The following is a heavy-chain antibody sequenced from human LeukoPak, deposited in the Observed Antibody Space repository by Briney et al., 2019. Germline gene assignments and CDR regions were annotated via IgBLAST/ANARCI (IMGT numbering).Heavy chain of an antibody. CDR3: ARDPIANYYDSSA. CDR2: INPNSGGT. CDR1: GYTFTGYY. J-gene: IGHJ5*02. V-gene: IGHV1-2*02. D-gene: IGHD3-22*01. Sequence: ASVKVSRKASGYTFTGYYMHWVRQAPGQGLEWMGWINPNSGGTNYAQKFQGRVTMTRDTSISTAYMELSRLRSDDTAVYYCARDPIANYYDSSAWGQGTLVTVSS.